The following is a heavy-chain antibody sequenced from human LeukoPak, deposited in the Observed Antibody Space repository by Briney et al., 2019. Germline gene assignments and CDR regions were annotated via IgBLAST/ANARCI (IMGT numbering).Heavy chain of an antibody. J-gene: IGHJ3*02. CDR3: ARRRRIVGATPGAFDI. Sequence: SETLSLTCTVSGGSISSYYWSWIRQPPGKGLEWIGEINHSGSTNYNPSLKSRVTISVDTSKNQFSLKLSSVTAADTAVYYCARRRRIVGATPGAFDIWGQGTMVTVSS. CDR1: GGSISSYY. CDR2: INHSGST. V-gene: IGHV4-34*01. D-gene: IGHD1-26*01.